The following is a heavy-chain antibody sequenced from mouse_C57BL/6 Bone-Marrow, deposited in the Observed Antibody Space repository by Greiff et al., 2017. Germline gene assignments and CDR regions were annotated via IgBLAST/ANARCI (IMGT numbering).Heavy chain of an antibody. CDR1: GYTFTSYW. Sequence: QVQLQQPGAELVMPGASVKLSCKASGYTFTSYWMHWVKQRPGQGLEWIGEIDPSDSYTNYNQQFKGKSTLTVDKSSSTAYMQLSSLTSEDSAVYYCARRGIFVVDYWGQGTTLTVSS. CDR3: ARRGIFVVDY. CDR2: IDPSDSYT. V-gene: IGHV1-69*01. J-gene: IGHJ2*01.